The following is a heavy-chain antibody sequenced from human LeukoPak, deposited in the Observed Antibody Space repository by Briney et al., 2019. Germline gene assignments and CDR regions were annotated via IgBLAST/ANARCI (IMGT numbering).Heavy chain of an antibody. CDR3: AKGTCSGGSCYRFDY. Sequence: GGSLRLSCAASGFTFSSYSMNWVRQAPGKGLEWVSSISSSSSYIYYADSVKGRFTISRDNAKNSLYLQMNSLRAEDTAVYYCAKGTCSGGSCYRFDYWGQGTLVTVSS. D-gene: IGHD2-15*01. CDR1: GFTFSSYS. CDR2: ISSSSSYI. V-gene: IGHV3-21*01. J-gene: IGHJ4*02.